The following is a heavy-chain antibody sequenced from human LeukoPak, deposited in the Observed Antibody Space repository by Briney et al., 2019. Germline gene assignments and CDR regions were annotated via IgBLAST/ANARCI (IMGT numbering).Heavy chain of an antibody. Sequence: PSETLSLTCTVSGVSISSSNSYWGWIRQPPGRGLEWIGSIYYSGNTYYNASLKSQVSISIDTSKNQFSLRLTSVTAADTAVYYCARQAGSGLFILPGGQGTLVTVSS. CDR1: GVSISSSNSY. J-gene: IGHJ4*02. V-gene: IGHV4-39*01. CDR2: IYYSGNT. CDR3: ARQAGSGLFILP. D-gene: IGHD3/OR15-3a*01.